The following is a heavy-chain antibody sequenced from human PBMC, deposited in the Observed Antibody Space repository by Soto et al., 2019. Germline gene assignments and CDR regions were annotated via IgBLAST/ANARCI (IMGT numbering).Heavy chain of an antibody. D-gene: IGHD4-17*01. J-gene: IGHJ5*02. CDR1: GDSISSDNYY. CDR2: IHYSGST. V-gene: IGHV4-30-4*01. CDR3: ARRCKQSSGQCDNWFDP. Sequence: QVQLQESGPGLVKPSQTLSLTCTVSGDSISSDNYYWSWIRQSPGKGLEWIGYIHYSGSTNYKPYPKCQLTRSQAPSKNQYSPKLSHVTAADTAVYYGARRCKQSSGQCDNWFDPWGQGTLVTVSS.